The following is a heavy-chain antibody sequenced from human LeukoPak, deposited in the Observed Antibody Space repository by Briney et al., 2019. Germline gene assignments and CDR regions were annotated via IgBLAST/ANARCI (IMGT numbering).Heavy chain of an antibody. J-gene: IGHJ3*02. D-gene: IGHD3-3*01. CDR2: IYSGGST. CDR3: ARLVGVVSTLDAFDI. Sequence: GGSLRLSCAASGFTVSSNYMSWVRQAPGKGLEWVSVIYSGGSTYYADSVKGRFTISRDNSKNTLYLQMNSLRAEDTAVYYCARLVGVVSTLDAFDIWGQGTMVTVSS. CDR1: GFTVSSNY. V-gene: IGHV3-53*01.